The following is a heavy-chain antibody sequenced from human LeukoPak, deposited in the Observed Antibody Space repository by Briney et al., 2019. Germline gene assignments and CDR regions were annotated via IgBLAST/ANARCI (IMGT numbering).Heavy chain of an antibody. CDR2: IGTASDT. Sequence: GGSLRLSCAASGFTFSSFDTHWVRQPTGQGLEWVSTIGTASDTYYPGSVEGRFTLSRDNAKNSLYLQMNSLTAGDTAVYYCARGPPRGKYYYMDVWGKGTTVTVSS. V-gene: IGHV3-13*01. D-gene: IGHD1-1*01. J-gene: IGHJ6*03. CDR1: GFTFSSFD. CDR3: ARGPPRGKYYYMDV.